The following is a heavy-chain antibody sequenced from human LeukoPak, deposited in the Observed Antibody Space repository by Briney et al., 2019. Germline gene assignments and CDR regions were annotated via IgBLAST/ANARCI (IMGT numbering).Heavy chain of an antibody. CDR2: IYYSGST. Sequence: SETLSLTCTVSGGSISSYYWSWIRQPPGKGLEWIGYIYYSGSTNYNPSLKSRVTISVDTSKNQFSLKLSSVTAADTAVYYCARAISGSDAFDVWGQGTMVTVPS. J-gene: IGHJ3*01. CDR1: GGSISSYY. CDR3: ARAISGSDAFDV. V-gene: IGHV4-59*01. D-gene: IGHD3-10*01.